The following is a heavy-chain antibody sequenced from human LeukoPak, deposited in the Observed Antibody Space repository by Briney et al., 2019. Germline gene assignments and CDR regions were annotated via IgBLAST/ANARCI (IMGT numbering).Heavy chain of an antibody. D-gene: IGHD6-13*01. V-gene: IGHV4-4*07. CDR2: IYTSGST. CDR1: GGSISSYY. Sequence: KPSETLSLTCTVSGGSISSYYWSWIRQPAGKGLEWIGRIYTSGSTNYNPSLKSRVTMSVDTSKNQFSLRLSSVTAADTAVYYCARFDTYSSLHAFDIWGQGTMVTVSS. J-gene: IGHJ3*02. CDR3: ARFDTYSSLHAFDI.